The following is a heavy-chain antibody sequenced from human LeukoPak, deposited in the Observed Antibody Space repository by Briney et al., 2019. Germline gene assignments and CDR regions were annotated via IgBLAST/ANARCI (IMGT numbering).Heavy chain of an antibody. CDR2: ISYNENT. CDR1: GGSVSSGTYY. CDR3: AREASLVRGIFITRYGLDV. J-gene: IGHJ6*04. V-gene: IGHV4-61*01. D-gene: IGHD3-10*01. Sequence: TSETLSLTCTVSGGSVSSGTYYWTWIRQPPGKGLEWIAYISYNENTNSNPSLKSRLTISLDTSSNQFSLRLSSVTAADTAVYYCAREASLVRGIFITRYGLDVWGKGTTVTVSS.